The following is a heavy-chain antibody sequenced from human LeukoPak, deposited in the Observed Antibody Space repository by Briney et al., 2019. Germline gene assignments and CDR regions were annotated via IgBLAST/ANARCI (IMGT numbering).Heavy chain of an antibody. V-gene: IGHV4-61*02. CDR3: TRDGPRSSGYPDT. CDR1: GGSISSGSYY. D-gene: IGHD3-22*01. Sequence: SETLSLTCTVSGGSISSGSYYWSWIRQPAGMGLEWIGRIYSSGSSNYNPSLKSRVTISVDTSKNQFSLRLSSVTAADTAVYYCTRDGPRSSGYPDTWGQGTLVTVSS. J-gene: IGHJ5*02. CDR2: IYSSGSS.